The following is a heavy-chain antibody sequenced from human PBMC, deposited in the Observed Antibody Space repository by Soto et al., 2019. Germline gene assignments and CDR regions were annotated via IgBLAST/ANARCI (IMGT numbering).Heavy chain of an antibody. D-gene: IGHD3-10*01. J-gene: IGHJ5*02. V-gene: IGHV5-10-1*01. CDR3: ARMDGLVRGITKNWFDP. CDR1: GYSFTRYW. Sequence: RGESLKISCNGSGYSFTRYWISWVRQMPGKGLEWMGRIDPSDSYTNYGPSFQGHVTMSVDKSTSTAYLQWSSLKASDTAMYYCARMDGLVRGITKNWFDPWGQGTLVTVSS. CDR2: IDPSDSYT.